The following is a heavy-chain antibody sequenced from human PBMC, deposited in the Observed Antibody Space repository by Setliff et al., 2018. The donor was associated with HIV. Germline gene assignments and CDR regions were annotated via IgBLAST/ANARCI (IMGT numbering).Heavy chain of an antibody. CDR2: IYTSGST. V-gene: IGHV4-4*09. CDR1: GGSMNSYY. Sequence: ASETLSLTCTVSGGSMNSYYWSWIRQPPGKGLEWIGYIYTSGSTIYNPSLKSRITISLDTSKEQFSLELSSATAADTAVYYCATLDHSGGNFLAYWGQGSLVTVSS. CDR3: ATLDHSGGNFLAY. D-gene: IGHD2-21*02. J-gene: IGHJ4*02.